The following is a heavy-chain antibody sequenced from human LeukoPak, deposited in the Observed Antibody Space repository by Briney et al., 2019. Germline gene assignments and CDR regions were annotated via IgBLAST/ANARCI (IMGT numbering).Heavy chain of an antibody. Sequence: PGGSLRLSCAASGFTFSSYSMNWVRQAPGKGLEWVSSISSSSRNIYYADSVKGRFTISRDNAKNSLYLQMNSLRAEDTAVYYCARGRHSYESSDYYYEGDAFDIWGQGTMVTVSS. CDR1: GFTFSSYS. D-gene: IGHD3-22*01. CDR2: ISSSSRNI. V-gene: IGHV3-21*01. J-gene: IGHJ3*02. CDR3: ARGRHSYESSDYYYEGDAFDI.